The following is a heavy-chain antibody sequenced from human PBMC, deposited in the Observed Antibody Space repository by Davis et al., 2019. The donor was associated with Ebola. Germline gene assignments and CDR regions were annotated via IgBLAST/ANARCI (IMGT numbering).Heavy chain of an antibody. D-gene: IGHD1-7*01. Sequence: GESLKISCAASGFTFSSYAMSWVRQAPGKGLEWVSAISGSGGSTYYADSVKGRFTISRDNAKNTLYLQMNSLRAEDTAVYYCAREVTGTPFSFDYWGQGTLVTVSS. V-gene: IGHV3-23*01. CDR1: GFTFSSYA. CDR2: ISGSGGST. CDR3: AREVTGTPFSFDY. J-gene: IGHJ4*02.